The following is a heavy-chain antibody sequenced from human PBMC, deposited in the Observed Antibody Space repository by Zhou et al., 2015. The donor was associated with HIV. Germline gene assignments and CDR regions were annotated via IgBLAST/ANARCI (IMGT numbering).Heavy chain of an antibody. D-gene: IGHD3-22*01. V-gene: IGHV3-11*01. CDR2: IGGSSRAM. CDR1: GFTFSDYY. Sequence: PGGSLRLSCTASGFTFSDYYMSWIRQAPGKGLEWISYIGGSSRAMYYAESVKGRFTISRDNAGSSMFLQMDRLRDVDTAVYYCARVAPYYYDSGDNQTPYFDYWGRETWSSSPQ. J-gene: IGHJ4*02. CDR3: ARVAPYYYDSGDNQTPYFDY.